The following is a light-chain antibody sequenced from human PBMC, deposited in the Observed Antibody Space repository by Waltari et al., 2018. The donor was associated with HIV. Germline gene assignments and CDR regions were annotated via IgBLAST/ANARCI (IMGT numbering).Light chain of an antibody. CDR2: LRA. V-gene: IGKV2-28*01. CDR3: MQGLQIPRT. Sequence: EIVLTQSPLSLPVTPGEPASISCMSNQSLLHSDGYNYLDWYLQKPGPSPQLLIYLRANRASGVPDRFSGSGSGTHFTLKISRVEPEDVGVYYCMQGLQIPRTFGQGTKVEIK. CDR1: QSLLHSDGYNY. J-gene: IGKJ1*01.